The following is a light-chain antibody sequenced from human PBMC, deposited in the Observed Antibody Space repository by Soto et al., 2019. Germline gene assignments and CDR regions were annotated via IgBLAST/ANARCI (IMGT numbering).Light chain of an antibody. CDR2: AAS. CDR1: QGISSY. J-gene: IGKJ3*01. Sequence: IPLTQSPSSLSASVGDRVTITCRASQGISSYLAWCQQKPGKAPNLLIYAASTLQSGVPSRFSGSRSGTDFTLTISSLQPQDFATYYCQRLNTFGPGTKVDIK. V-gene: IGKV1-9*01. CDR3: QRLNT.